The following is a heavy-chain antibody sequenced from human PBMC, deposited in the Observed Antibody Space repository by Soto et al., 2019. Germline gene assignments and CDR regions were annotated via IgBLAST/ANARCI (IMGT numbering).Heavy chain of an antibody. D-gene: IGHD2-15*01. CDR2: INPNSGGT. CDR1: GYTYTGYH. Sequence: APVKVYCKASGYTYTGYHMHWLRKAHGQGLEWMGWINPNSGGTNYAQKFQGWVTMTRDTSISTAYMELSRLRSDDTAVYYCARENGSDCSGGCCYPKNGYLNPQGSFDIWGQGTMITVSS. V-gene: IGHV1-2*04. J-gene: IGHJ3*02. CDR3: ARENGSDCSGGCCYPKNGYLNPQGSFDI.